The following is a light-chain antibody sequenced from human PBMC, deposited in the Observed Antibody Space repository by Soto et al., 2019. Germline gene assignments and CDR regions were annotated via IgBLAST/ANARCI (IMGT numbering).Light chain of an antibody. CDR3: QKCGIAPFT. CDR2: AAS. V-gene: IGKV1-17*01. J-gene: IGKJ4*01. CDR1: QDIRSD. Sequence: DIQMTQSPSSLSASVGDRVTITCRASQDIRSDLGWLQQKPGKAPKRLIYAASTLESGVPSRFSGSRSGTEFTLTISSLQPEDFATHYCQKCGIAPFTFGGGTKV.